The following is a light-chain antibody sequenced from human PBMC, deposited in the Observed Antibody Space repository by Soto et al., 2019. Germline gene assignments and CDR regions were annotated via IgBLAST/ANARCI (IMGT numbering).Light chain of an antibody. Sequence: DIVMTQSPDSLTLSLGERATISCKSSQNVLHSSNNKNFLAWYQQKPGQPPKLLIYWASTREPGVPDRFTGSGSETDFTLTISNLQAEDVAVYYCQQYYGTPWTFGQGTKVEIK. CDR2: WAS. V-gene: IGKV4-1*01. J-gene: IGKJ1*01. CDR3: QQYYGTPWT. CDR1: QNVLHSSNNKNF.